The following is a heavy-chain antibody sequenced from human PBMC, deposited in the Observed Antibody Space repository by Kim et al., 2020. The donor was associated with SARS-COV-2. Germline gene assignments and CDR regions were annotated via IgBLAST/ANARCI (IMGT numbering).Heavy chain of an antibody. CDR2: ISAYNGNT. CDR3: VSDEIMAGRPPSSYYYYGM. CDR1: GYTFTSYG. J-gene: IGHJ6*01. Sequence: ASVKVSFKASGYTFTSYGISWVRQAPGQGLEWMGWISAYNGNTNYAQKLQGRVTMTTDTSTRTAYMELRSLRSDDTAVYYCVSDEIMAGRPPSSYYYYGM. D-gene: IGHD6-19*01. V-gene: IGHV1-18*01.